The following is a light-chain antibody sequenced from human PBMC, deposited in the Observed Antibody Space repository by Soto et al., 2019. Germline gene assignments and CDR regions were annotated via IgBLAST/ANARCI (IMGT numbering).Light chain of an antibody. V-gene: IGKV1-39*01. J-gene: IGKJ1*01. CDR1: QSITNY. CDR3: QQSFTTLWA. Sequence: DLQFSQYPSSLSASVGDRVSITCRASQSITNYLNWYQQKPGKAPKLLIYAGSILQSGVPSRFSGSGSGTDFTLTITSLQPGDFATYYCQQSFTTLWASGQGTKVDIK. CDR2: AGS.